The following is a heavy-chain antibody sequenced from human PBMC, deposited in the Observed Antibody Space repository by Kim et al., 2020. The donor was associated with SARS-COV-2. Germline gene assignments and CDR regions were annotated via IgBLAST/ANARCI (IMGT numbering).Heavy chain of an antibody. V-gene: IGHV1-3*01. Sequence: ASVKVSCKASGYTFTTFAMHWVRQVPGQGLQWLGWLNPRNGDTRYSQKFQVRVTFTRDTSASTAYMELSSLRSEDTGVYYCARTSSGWYGMDVWGQGTTVTVSS. CDR3: ARTSSGWYGMDV. CDR1: GYTFTTFA. D-gene: IGHD6-19*01. CDR2: LNPRNGDT. J-gene: IGHJ6*02.